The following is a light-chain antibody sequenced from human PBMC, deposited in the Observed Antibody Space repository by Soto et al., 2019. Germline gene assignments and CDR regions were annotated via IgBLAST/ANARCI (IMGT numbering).Light chain of an antibody. CDR2: GAS. Sequence: EIVLTQSPVTLSLSPGDRGTLSCRASQSVSGNLAWYRQTPGQAPRLLIYGASTRTTDTPPRFIGAGSGSNFTLTITRVAPADFAVYYCQQYGSSFATFGQGTQVEV. V-gene: IGKV3-20*01. CDR1: QSVSGN. CDR3: QQYGSSFAT. J-gene: IGKJ1*01.